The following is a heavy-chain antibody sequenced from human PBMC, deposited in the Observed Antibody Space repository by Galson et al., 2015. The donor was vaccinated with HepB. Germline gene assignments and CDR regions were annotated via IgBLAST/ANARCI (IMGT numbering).Heavy chain of an antibody. Sequence: TLSLTCAVSGASITSGNYAWSWVRQPPGKGLEWIAYIYHSGTTYYNPSLKSRVTISMDRSKNQFSLSLNSVTAADTAVYYCARGNYDSSFRWFDPWGQGTLVTVSS. V-gene: IGHV4-30-2*01. CDR3: ARGNYDSSFRWFDP. D-gene: IGHD1-7*01. CDR1: GASITSGNYA. CDR2: IYHSGTT. J-gene: IGHJ5*02.